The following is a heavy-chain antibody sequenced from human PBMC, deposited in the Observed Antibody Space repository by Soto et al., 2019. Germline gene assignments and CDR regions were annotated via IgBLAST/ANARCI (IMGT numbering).Heavy chain of an antibody. CDR1: GFIFSNAW. CDR2: IKSKTDGGTT. Sequence: PGGPLRLSCAASGFIFSNAWINWVRQAPGKGLERVGRIKSKTDGGTTDYAAPVKGRFAISRDYSNNMVYMQMNILKIDDTAFYYCTTDSYSTIIIVRFDYWGHGTLVTVSS. J-gene: IGHJ4*01. CDR3: TTDSYSTIIIVRFDY. V-gene: IGHV3-15*07. D-gene: IGHD3-22*01.